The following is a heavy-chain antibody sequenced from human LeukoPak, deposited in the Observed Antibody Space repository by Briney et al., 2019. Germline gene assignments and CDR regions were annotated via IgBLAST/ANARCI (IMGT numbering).Heavy chain of an antibody. D-gene: IGHD3-22*01. CDR1: GFTFSSYA. Sequence: GGSLRLSCAASGFTFSSYAMTWVRQAPGKGLEWVSAISGSGGSTYYADSVKGRFTISRDNSKNTLYLQMNSLRAEDTAVYYCARPNYYDSSGDAFDIWGQGTMVTVSS. CDR2: ISGSGGST. CDR3: ARPNYYDSSGDAFDI. J-gene: IGHJ3*02. V-gene: IGHV3-23*01.